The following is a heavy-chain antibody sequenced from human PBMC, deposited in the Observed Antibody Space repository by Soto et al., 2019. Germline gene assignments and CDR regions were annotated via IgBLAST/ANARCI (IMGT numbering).Heavy chain of an antibody. CDR2: IIPISRTP. CDR1: GLTFRGDS. Sequence: QVQLVQSEAEVKKPGSSVKVSCKSSGLTFRGDSISWVRQAPGQGLEWRGGIIPISRTPTYAQKFQGRVTISADESTRTVYMEVTSLTFEDTAVYYCARGVASSDWGQGTLVTVSS. D-gene: IGHD5-12*01. J-gene: IGHJ4*02. V-gene: IGHV1-69*01. CDR3: ARGVASSD.